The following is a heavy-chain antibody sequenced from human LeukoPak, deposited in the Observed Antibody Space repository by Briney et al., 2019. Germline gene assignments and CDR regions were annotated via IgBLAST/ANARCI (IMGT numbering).Heavy chain of an antibody. Sequence: GGSLRLSCAASGFTFSNYAMNWVRQAPGKGLEWVSLIIGSNGATFYADSVEGRFTISRDTSKNTLYLQMNSLRAEDTAVYYCVKGGYDYIEIAYFDYWGQGALVTVSS. CDR3: VKGGYDYIEIAYFDY. D-gene: IGHD5-12*01. CDR1: GFTFSNYA. J-gene: IGHJ4*02. CDR2: IIGSNGAT. V-gene: IGHV3-23*01.